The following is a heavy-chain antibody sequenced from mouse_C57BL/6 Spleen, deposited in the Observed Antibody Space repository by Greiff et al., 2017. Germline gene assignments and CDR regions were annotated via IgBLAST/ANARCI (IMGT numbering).Heavy chain of an antibody. CDR3: ARSEGNFFYFDY. Sequence: VQLQQPGAELVRPGSSVKLSCKASGYTFTSYWMHWVKQRPIQGLEWIGNIDPSDSETHYNQKFKDKATLTVDKSSSTAYMQLSSLTSEDSAVYYCARSEGNFFYFDYWGQGTTLTVSS. D-gene: IGHD2-1*01. CDR2: IDPSDSET. J-gene: IGHJ2*01. CDR1: GYTFTSYW. V-gene: IGHV1-52*01.